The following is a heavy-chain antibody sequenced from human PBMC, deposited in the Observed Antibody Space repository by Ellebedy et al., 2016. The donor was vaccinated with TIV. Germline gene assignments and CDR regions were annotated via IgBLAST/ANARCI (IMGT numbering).Heavy chain of an antibody. V-gene: IGHV1-3*01. CDR1: GFTFTNYA. D-gene: IGHD2-15*01. Sequence: GESLKISCAASGFTFTNYAFHWVRQAPGQRLEWMGWINAGNGYTKYSLKFQGRVTITRDTSASTAYMELSNLTSEDTAVFYCARAGIGAYDIWGQGTMITVSS. J-gene: IGHJ3*02. CDR2: INAGNGYT. CDR3: ARAGIGAYDI.